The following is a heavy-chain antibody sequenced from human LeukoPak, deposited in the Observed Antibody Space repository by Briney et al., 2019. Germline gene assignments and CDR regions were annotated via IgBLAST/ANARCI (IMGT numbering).Heavy chain of an antibody. J-gene: IGHJ4*02. Sequence: PSETLSLTCTVSGGSINGYYWNWIRQPAGKGLEWLGRIYTSGSTNYNPSLKSRVTMSVDTSKNQFSLNLSSVTAADTAVYYCARGLAYGSRFDSWGQGTLVTVSS. CDR1: GGSINGYY. CDR2: IYTSGST. D-gene: IGHD6-13*01. V-gene: IGHV4-4*07. CDR3: ARGLAYGSRFDS.